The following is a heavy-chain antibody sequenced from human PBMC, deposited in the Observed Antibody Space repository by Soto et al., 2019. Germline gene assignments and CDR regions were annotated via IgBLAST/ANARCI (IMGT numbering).Heavy chain of an antibody. D-gene: IGHD3-10*01. V-gene: IGHV3-74*01. J-gene: IGHJ4*02. Sequence: EVQLVESGGGLVQPGGSLRLSCAASGFTFNNNWMHWVRQAPGKGLVWISRINSDGKTTTYADFVKGRFIISRDNAKNTVYLQVNSLGGEDTAVYYCTRGCATGAGIYHFENWGQGTLVTVSS. CDR2: INSDGKTT. CDR3: TRGCATGAGIYHFEN. CDR1: GFTFNNNW.